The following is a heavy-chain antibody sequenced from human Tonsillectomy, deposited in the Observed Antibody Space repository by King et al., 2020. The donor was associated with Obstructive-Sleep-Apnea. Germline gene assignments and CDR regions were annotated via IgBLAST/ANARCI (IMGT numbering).Heavy chain of an antibody. Sequence: QLQESGPGLVKPSETLSLTCTVSGGSISSYYWSWIRQPPGTGLEWIGYLYYSGSTHYNPPLKSRVTISVDTSKNQFSLKLSSVTAADTAVYYCARHDDDYGDYYFDYGGQGTLVTVSS. V-gene: IGHV4-59*08. CDR3: ARHDDDYGDYYFDY. CDR2: LYYSGST. CDR1: GGSISSYY. J-gene: IGHJ4*02. D-gene: IGHD4-17*01.